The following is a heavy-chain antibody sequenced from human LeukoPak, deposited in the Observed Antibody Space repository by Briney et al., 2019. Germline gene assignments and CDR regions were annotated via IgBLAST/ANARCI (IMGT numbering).Heavy chain of an antibody. D-gene: IGHD6-19*01. CDR2: TNAANGNA. J-gene: IGHJ4*02. Sequence: ASVKVSCKASGYTFSFYAIHWMRQAPGHRLEWMGWTNAANGNAQYSQDFQGRVTITRDISASTAYMGVGSLRSDDMAVYYCARGLSSSGWLLDYWGQGTLVTVSS. CDR1: GYTFSFYA. V-gene: IGHV1-3*02. CDR3: ARGLSSSGWLLDY.